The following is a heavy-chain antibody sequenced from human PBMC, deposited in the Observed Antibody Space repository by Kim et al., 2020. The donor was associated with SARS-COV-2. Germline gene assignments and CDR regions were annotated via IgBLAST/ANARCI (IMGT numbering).Heavy chain of an antibody. V-gene: IGHV4-31*02. J-gene: IGHJ4*02. CDR3: ARDRGWGFFDC. D-gene: IGHD3-16*01. CDR2: T. Sequence: TYYNPSLKGRLTRSMDTSKNQFSLKLTSVTAADTAVYYCARDRGWGFFDCWGQGTLVTVSS.